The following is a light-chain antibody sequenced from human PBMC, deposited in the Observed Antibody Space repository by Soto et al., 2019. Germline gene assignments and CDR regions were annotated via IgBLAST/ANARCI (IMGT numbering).Light chain of an antibody. Sequence: DIQMTQSPSTLSASVGHRVTITCRARQSITRSLAWYHQELGKAPKLLIYDASSLQIGVPSRFSGSGSVTDFTLIVSSLQPDDFATYYCQQYNNYPLPFSGGTSVDIK. CDR2: DAS. V-gene: IGKV1-5*01. CDR1: QSITRS. CDR3: QQYNNYPLP. J-gene: IGKJ4*01.